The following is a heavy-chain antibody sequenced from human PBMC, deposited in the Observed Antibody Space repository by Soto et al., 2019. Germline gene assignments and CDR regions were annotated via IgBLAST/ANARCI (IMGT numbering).Heavy chain of an antibody. CDR3: AKDRGRRDAFDV. V-gene: IGHV3-30*18. CDR1: GFTFSSYG. J-gene: IGHJ3*01. Sequence: QVQLVESGGGVVQPGRSLRLSCAASGFTFSSYGMHWVRQAPGNGLEWVAGISYDGSNKYYADSVKGRFTISRDNSKNTLCRQMNGVVAEDTAVYYCAKDRGRRDAFDVWGQGTMVTVSS. CDR2: ISYDGSNK. D-gene: IGHD3-16*01.